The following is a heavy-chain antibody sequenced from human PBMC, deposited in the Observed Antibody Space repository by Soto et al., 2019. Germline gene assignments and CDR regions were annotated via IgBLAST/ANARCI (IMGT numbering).Heavy chain of an antibody. D-gene: IGHD3-22*01. Sequence: RRLSCATSGFSFGDYAMTWVRQAPGKLLEGVGFIRSNTYGGTIQYAASVKDRFAILRDDSESIAYLQMNSLKTEDTAVYYCARSYYPDPVGYYHKWGQATLVT. CDR3: ARSYYPDPVGYYHK. CDR2: IRSNTYGGTI. CDR1: GFSFGDYA. V-gene: IGHV3-49*04. J-gene: IGHJ4*02.